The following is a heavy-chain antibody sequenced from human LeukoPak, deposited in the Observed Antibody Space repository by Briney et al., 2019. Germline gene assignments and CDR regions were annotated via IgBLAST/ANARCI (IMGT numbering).Heavy chain of an antibody. CDR3: ARNSHPTGTKFDP. Sequence: GASVKVSCKASGYTFTSYDINWVRQATGQGLEWMGWMNPNSGNTGYAQKFQGRVTITRNTSISTAYMELSSLRSEDTAVYYCARNSHPTGTKFDPWGQGTLVTVSS. CDR2: MNPNSGNT. D-gene: IGHD1-1*01. J-gene: IGHJ5*02. CDR1: GYTFTSYD. V-gene: IGHV1-8*03.